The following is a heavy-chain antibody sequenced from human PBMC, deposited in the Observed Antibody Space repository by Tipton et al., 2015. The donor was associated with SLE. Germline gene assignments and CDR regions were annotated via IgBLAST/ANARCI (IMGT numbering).Heavy chain of an antibody. CDR2: IYHSGST. Sequence: TLSLTCTVSGYSISSGFYWGWIRQPPGKGLEWIGNIYHSGSTFYNLSLKSRVTISVDTSKNQFSLKLSSVTAADTAVYYCASERGYSYGWYFDYWGQGTLVTVSS. CDR3: ASERGYSYGWYFDY. V-gene: IGHV4-38-2*02. J-gene: IGHJ4*02. CDR1: GYSISSGFY. D-gene: IGHD5-18*01.